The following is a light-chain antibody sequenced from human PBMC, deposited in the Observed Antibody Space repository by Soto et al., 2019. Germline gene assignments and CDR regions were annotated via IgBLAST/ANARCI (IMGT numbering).Light chain of an antibody. CDR1: QSVSTN. J-gene: IGKJ4*01. CDR2: GAS. Sequence: DTVLTQSPATLSVSPGERATLTCRASQSVSTNLAWFQQKPGQAPRLLISGASTRATGVPARFSGSGSGTELTLTINSLQPEDYATYYCQQSYNIQALTFGGGTTV. V-gene: IGKV3-15*01. CDR3: QQSYNIQALT.